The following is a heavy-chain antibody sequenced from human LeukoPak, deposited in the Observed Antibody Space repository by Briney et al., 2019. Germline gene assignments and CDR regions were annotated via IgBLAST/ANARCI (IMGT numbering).Heavy chain of an antibody. D-gene: IGHD6-13*01. Sequence: PGGSLRLSCAASGFTFNTYSLHWVRQAPGKGLEWVAFIRYDEGDKYYADSVKGRFTISRDNAKNSLYLQMNSLRAEDTAVYYCARKAGYTSSWSAFDIWGQGTMVTVSS. CDR2: IRYDEGDK. CDR1: GFTFNTYS. V-gene: IGHV3-30*02. J-gene: IGHJ3*02. CDR3: ARKAGYTSSWSAFDI.